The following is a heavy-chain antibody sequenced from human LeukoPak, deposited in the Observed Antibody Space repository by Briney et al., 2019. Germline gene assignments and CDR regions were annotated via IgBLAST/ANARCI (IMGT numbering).Heavy chain of an antibody. CDR1: GGPFSGYY. J-gene: IGHJ4*02. V-gene: IGHV4-34*01. Sequence: SETLSLTCAVYGGPFSGYYWSWIRQPPGKGLEWIGEINHSGSTNYNPSLKSRVTISVDTSKNQFSLKLSSVTAADTAVYYCARASILGYCSGGSCRYYFDYWGQGTLVTVSS. D-gene: IGHD2-15*01. CDR3: ARASILGYCSGGSCRYYFDY. CDR2: INHSGST.